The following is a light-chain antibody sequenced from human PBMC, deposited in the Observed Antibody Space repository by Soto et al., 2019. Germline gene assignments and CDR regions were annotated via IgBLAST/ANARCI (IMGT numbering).Light chain of an antibody. CDR2: TAY. Sequence: AIRVTQSPSPFSASTGDRVTITCRASQGISSHLAWYQLKPGKAPRLLIYTAYYLENGVPSRFSGSGSGTDFTLTISSLESEDFAGYYCQQHFSYPLTFGGGTKVEIK. CDR1: QGISSH. V-gene: IGKV1-8*01. CDR3: QQHFSYPLT. J-gene: IGKJ4*01.